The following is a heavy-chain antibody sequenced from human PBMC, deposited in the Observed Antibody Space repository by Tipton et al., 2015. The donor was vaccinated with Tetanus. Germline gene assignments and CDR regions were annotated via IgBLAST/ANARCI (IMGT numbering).Heavy chain of an antibody. CDR2: IYYSGTT. CDR1: GGSISDKKYY. CDR3: ARAELRRGFSGYLYYDL. Sequence: TLSLTCTVSGGSISDKKYYWGWIRQPPGKGLEWIGCIYYSGTTYYNPSLRSRLSISVDTSKNQFSLSLASVTAADTAIYYCARAELRRGFSGYLYYDLWGRGILVTVSS. D-gene: IGHD5-12*01. V-gene: IGHV4-39*07. J-gene: IGHJ2*01.